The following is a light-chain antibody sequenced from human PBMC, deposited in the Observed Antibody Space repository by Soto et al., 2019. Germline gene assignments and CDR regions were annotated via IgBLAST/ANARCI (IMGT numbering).Light chain of an antibody. V-gene: IGKV3-11*01. CDR2: DAS. J-gene: IGKJ1*01. CDR3: QQRDSLWT. Sequence: EIVLTQSPATLSLSPGERATLSCRTSQSISTYLAWYQQKPGQAPRLLIYDASKRAAGIPARFSGSGSATDFTLTISSLEPEDFAVYYCQQRDSLWTFGQGTKVEIK. CDR1: QSISTY.